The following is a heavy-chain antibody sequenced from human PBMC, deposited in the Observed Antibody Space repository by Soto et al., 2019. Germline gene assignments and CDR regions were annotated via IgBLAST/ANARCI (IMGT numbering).Heavy chain of an antibody. CDR1: GGTFSSYT. J-gene: IGHJ4*02. V-gene: IGHV1-69*02. CDR2: IIPILGIA. CDR3: AVDYSAMVPFYY. D-gene: IGHD5-18*01. Sequence: QVQLVQSGAEVKKPGSSVKVSCKASGGTFSSYTISWVRQAPGQGLEWMGRIIPILGIANYAQKFQGRVTITADKSTSTAYIELSSLRSEDTAVYYCAVDYSAMVPFYYWGEGTLVTVSS.